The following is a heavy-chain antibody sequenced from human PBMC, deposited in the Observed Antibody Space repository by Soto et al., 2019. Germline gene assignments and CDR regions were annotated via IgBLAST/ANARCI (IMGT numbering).Heavy chain of an antibody. V-gene: IGHV1-18*01. Sequence: QVHLVQSGAEVKKPGASVKVSCKGSGYGFTTYGITWVRQAPGQGLEWMAWISAHNGNTNYAQKLPGRVTVTRDTSTSTAYMELRSLRSDDTAVYYCARERYGDYWGQGALVTVSS. CDR1: GYGFTTYG. CDR2: ISAHNGNT. J-gene: IGHJ4*02. CDR3: ARERYGDY. D-gene: IGHD1-1*01.